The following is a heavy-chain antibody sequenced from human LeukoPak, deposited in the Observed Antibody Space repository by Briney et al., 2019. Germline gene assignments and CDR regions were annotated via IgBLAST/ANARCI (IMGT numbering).Heavy chain of an antibody. D-gene: IGHD1-26*01. J-gene: IGHJ4*02. CDR2: IYYSGST. Sequence: SETLSLTCTVSGGSISSSSYYWGWIRQPPGKGLEWIGSIYYSGSTYYNPSLKSRVTISVDTSKNQFSLELSSVTAADTAVYYCASEASGSYYDGGYWGQGTLVTVSS. V-gene: IGHV4-39*01. CDR1: GGSISSSSYY. CDR3: ASEASGSYYDGGY.